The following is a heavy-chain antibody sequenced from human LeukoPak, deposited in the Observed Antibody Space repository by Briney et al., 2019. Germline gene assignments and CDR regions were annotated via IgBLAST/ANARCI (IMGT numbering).Heavy chain of an antibody. CDR2: INHSGST. CDR1: GGSFSGYY. Sequence: SETLSLTCAVYGGSFSGYYWSWIRQPPGKGLEWIGEINHSGSTNYNPSLKSRVTISVDTSKNQFSLKLSSVTAADTAVYYCARAGGSHWGQGTRVTVSS. J-gene: IGHJ4*02. CDR3: ARAGGSH. D-gene: IGHD3-16*01. V-gene: IGHV4-34*01.